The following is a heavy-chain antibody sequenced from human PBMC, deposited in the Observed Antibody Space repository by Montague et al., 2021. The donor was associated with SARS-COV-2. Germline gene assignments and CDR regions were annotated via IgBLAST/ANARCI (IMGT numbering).Heavy chain of an antibody. D-gene: IGHD3-22*01. Sequence: SETLSLTCTVTGGGSISSSHWWSWVRQPPGKGLEWIGEIYYSGSTYYNPSLKSRVTLSVDTSKNQFSLKLSSVTAADMAVYYCARVRTYDYDNSGYSDYWGQGTLVTVSS. J-gene: IGHJ4*02. V-gene: IGHV4-4*02. CDR3: ARVRTYDYDNSGYSDY. CDR1: GGGSISSSHW. CDR2: IYYSGST.